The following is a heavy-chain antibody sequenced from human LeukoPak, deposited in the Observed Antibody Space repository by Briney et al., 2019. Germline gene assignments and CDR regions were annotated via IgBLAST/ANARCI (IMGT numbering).Heavy chain of an antibody. CDR2: INPNSGST. J-gene: IGHJ4*02. D-gene: IGHD5-12*01. V-gene: IGHV1-2*02. CDR3: ARVGRGYSGYDLSY. CDR1: GYTFTGYY. Sequence: GASVNLSCNAAGYTFTGYYIHLARQPPGQGLEWMGWINPNSGSTNYAQKFQGRVTMTRDTSISTAYMELSRLRSDDTAVYYCARVGRGYSGYDLSYWGQGTLVTVSS.